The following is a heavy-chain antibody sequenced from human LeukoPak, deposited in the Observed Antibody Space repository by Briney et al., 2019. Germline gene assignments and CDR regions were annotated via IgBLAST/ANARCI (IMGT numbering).Heavy chain of an antibody. J-gene: IGHJ4*02. CDR3: ARDGENDY. V-gene: IGHV4-30-4*01. CDR2: IYYSGST. D-gene: IGHD3-10*01. Sequence: SETLSLTCTVSGGSISSGDYYWSWIRQPPGKGLEWIGYIYYSGSTYYNPSHKSRVTISVDTSKNQFSLKLNSVTAADTAVYYCARDGENDYWGQGTLVTVSS. CDR1: GGSISSGDYY.